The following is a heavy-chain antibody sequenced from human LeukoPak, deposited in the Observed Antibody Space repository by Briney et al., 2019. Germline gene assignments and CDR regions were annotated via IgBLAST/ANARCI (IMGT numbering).Heavy chain of an antibody. J-gene: IGHJ4*02. CDR3: AKRNYDFWNTYYSGYYFDY. Sequence: GGSLRLSCAASGFTFSSYAMSWVRQAPGKGLEWVSAIGGSGGTTYYADSVKDRFTISRDNSKNTLYLQMNSLRAEDTAVYYCAKRNYDFWNTYYSGYYFDYWGQGTLVTVSS. CDR2: IGGSGGTT. CDR1: GFTFSSYA. V-gene: IGHV3-23*01. D-gene: IGHD3-3*01.